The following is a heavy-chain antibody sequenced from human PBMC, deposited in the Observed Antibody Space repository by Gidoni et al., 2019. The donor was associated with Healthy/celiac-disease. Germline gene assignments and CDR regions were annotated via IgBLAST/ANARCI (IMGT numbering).Heavy chain of an antibody. Sequence: QVQLQQWGAGLLKPSETLSLTCAVDGGSFSGYYWSWIRQPPGTGLEWIGEINHSGSPNYNPSLKSRVTISLDTSKNQFSLKLSSVTAAYTAVYYCARGWGTYDFWSGYPQMDVWGQGTTVTVSS. CDR1: GGSFSGYY. CDR2: INHSGSP. V-gene: IGHV4-34*01. D-gene: IGHD3-3*01. J-gene: IGHJ6*02. CDR3: ARGWGTYDFWSGYPQMDV.